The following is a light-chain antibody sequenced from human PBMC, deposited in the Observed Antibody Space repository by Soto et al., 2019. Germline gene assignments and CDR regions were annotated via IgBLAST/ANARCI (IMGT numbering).Light chain of an antibody. CDR1: QDISNY. J-gene: IGKJ2*01. V-gene: IGKV1-33*01. Sequence: DIQMTQSPSSLSASVGDRVTITCQASQDISNYLNWYQQKPWKAPKLLIYDASNLETGVPSRFSGSGSGTDFTFTISSLQPEDIAKYYCQQYDNLPTFGQGTKLEIK. CDR2: DAS. CDR3: QQYDNLPT.